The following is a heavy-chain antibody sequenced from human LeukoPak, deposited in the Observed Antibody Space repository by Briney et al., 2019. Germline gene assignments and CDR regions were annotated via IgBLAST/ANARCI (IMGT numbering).Heavy chain of an antibody. CDR1: GIIFSNYG. CDR2: ISYDGSNE. J-gene: IGHJ4*02. V-gene: IGHV3-30*18. D-gene: IGHD6-19*01. CDR3: AKVIAVAGTIFTSPAFDY. Sequence: GGSLRLSCTASGIIFSNYGMHWVRQAPGKGPEWVAAVISYDGSNEYYADSVKGRFTISRDNSKNTLYLQMNSLRPEDTAVYYCAKVIAVAGTIFTSPAFDYWGQGTQVTVSS.